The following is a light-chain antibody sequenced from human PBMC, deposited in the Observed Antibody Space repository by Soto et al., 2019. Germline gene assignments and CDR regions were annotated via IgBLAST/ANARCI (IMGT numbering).Light chain of an antibody. CDR1: QSVSSSY. CDR3: LQYGSSPRT. V-gene: IGKV3-20*01. Sequence: EIVLTQSPGTLSLSPGERATLSCRASQSVSSSYLAWYQQKPGQAPRLLIYGASSRATGIPDRFSGSGSGTDFTLTISRLEPEDFAVYYCLQYGSSPRTCGQGTKVDIK. CDR2: GAS. J-gene: IGKJ1*01.